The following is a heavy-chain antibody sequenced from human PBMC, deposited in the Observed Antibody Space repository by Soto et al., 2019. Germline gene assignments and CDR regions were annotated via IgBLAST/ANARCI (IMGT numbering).Heavy chain of an antibody. CDR3: ATTALSEQFDY. CDR1: GGSINSSGYY. CDR2: LYYSGST. V-gene: IGHV4-39*01. Sequence: QLQLQESGPGLVKPSETLSLTCTVSGGSINSSGYYWGWIRQPPGKGLEWIGSLYYSGSTYYNPSLKSRVTISVDTSKNQFSLKLSSVTAADTAVYYCATTALSEQFDYWGQGTLVTVSS. D-gene: IGHD3-3*02. J-gene: IGHJ4*02.